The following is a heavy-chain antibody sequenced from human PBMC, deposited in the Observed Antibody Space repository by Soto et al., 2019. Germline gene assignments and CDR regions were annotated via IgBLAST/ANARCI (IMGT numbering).Heavy chain of an antibody. J-gene: IGHJ6*02. Sequence: QVQLVQSGAEVKKPGASVKVSCKASGFTFSAYYIYWVRQAPGQGLEWIGWINPNSGGTNNAQKFQGRVTMTRDTSTSTVYMELSAQISDDTAVYFCARSLLDEYSSSWRSAYYGMDVWGQGTTVTVSS. CDR3: ARSLLDEYSSSWRSAYYGMDV. CDR1: GFTFSAYY. D-gene: IGHD2-2*01. V-gene: IGHV1-2*02. CDR2: INPNSGGT.